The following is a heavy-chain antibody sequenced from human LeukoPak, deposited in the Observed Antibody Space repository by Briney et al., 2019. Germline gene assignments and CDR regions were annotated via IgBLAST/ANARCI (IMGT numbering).Heavy chain of an antibody. CDR1: GYTFTGYY. CDR2: INPNSGGT. J-gene: IGHJ5*02. Sequence: ASVKVSCKASGYTFTGYYMHWVRQAPGQGLEWMGWINPNSGGTNYAQKFQGRVTMTRDTSISTAYMELSRLRSDDTAVYYCARGDTAMDYNWFDPWGQGTLVTVSS. CDR3: ARGDTAMDYNWFDP. V-gene: IGHV1-2*02. D-gene: IGHD5-18*01.